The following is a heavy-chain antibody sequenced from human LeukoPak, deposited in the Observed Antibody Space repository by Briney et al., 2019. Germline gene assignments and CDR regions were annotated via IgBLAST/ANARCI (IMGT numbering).Heavy chain of an antibody. CDR3: ARLGDYYNAHWFDP. J-gene: IGHJ5*02. V-gene: IGHV3-74*01. CDR2: INSDGSST. Sequence: PGGSLRLSCAASGFTFSSYWTHWVRQAPGKGLVWVSRINSDGSSTNYADSVKGRFTISRDNAENTLYLQMNSLGAEDTAVYYCARLGDYYNAHWFDPWGQGTLVTVSS. CDR1: GFTFSSYW. D-gene: IGHD1-26*01.